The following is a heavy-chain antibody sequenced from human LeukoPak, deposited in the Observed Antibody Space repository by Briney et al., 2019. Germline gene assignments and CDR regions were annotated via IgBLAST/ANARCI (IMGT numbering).Heavy chain of an antibody. CDR2: IRFDGSSK. V-gene: IGHV3-30*02. CDR1: GFTFSNSG. Sequence: GGSLRLSCAASGFTFSNSGMHWVRQAPGKGLEWVAFIRFDGSSKFYTDSVKGRFTISRDNSKNTLYLQMNSLRAEDTAVYYCARDSGAGIAARYSFDYWGQGTLVTVSS. J-gene: IGHJ4*02. D-gene: IGHD6-6*01. CDR3: ARDSGAGIAARYSFDY.